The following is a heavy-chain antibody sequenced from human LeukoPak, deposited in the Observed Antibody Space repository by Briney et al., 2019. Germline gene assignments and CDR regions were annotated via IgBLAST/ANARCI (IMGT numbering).Heavy chain of an antibody. D-gene: IGHD3-3*01. V-gene: IGHV3-30-3*01. CDR3: ARDGGYDFWSGYYQDY. J-gene: IGHJ4*02. CDR2: ISYDGSNK. CDR1: GFTFSGYP. Sequence: PGGSLRLSCAASGFTFSGYPIHWVRQAPGKGLEWVAVISYDGSNKYYADSVKGRFTISRDNSKNTLYLQMNSLRAEDTAVYYCARDGGYDFWSGYYQDYWGQGTLVTVSS.